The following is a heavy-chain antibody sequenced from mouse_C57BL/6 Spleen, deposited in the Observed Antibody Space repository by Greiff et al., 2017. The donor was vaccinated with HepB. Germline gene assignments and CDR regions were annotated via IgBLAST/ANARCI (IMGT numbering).Heavy chain of an antibody. CDR2: IDPENGDT. CDR1: GFNIKDDY. Sequence: EVQLQESGAELVRPGASVKLSCTASGFNIKDDYMHWVKQRPEQGLEWIGWIDPENGDTESASKFQGKATITADTSSNTAYLQLSSLTSEDTAVYYCTFITTVVAGFDYWGQGTTLTVSS. V-gene: IGHV14-4*01. D-gene: IGHD1-1*01. CDR3: TFITTVVAGFDY. J-gene: IGHJ2*01.